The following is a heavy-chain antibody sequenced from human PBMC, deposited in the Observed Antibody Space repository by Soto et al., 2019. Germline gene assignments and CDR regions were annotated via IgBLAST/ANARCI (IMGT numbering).Heavy chain of an antibody. J-gene: IGHJ6*03. V-gene: IGHV4-59*01. CDR1: GGSISSYY. Sequence: SETLSLTCTVSGGSISSYYWSWIRQPPGKGLEWIGYIYYSGSTNYNPSLKSRVTITVDTSKNQFSLKLSSVTAADTAVYYCASSTVTPDYYYYYMDVWGKGTTVTVSS. CDR2: IYYSGST. D-gene: IGHD4-17*01. CDR3: ASSTVTPDYYYYYMDV.